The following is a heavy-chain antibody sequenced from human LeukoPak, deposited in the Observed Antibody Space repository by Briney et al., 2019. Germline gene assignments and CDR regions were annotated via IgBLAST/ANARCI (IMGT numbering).Heavy chain of an antibody. CDR1: GFTFISYS. Sequence: GGSLRLSCAASGFTFISYSMNWVRQAPGKGLEWVSSISSSSSYIYYADSVKGRFIISRDNAKNSLYLQMNSLRAEDTAVYYCARGGVYSSGWYVDYWGQGTLVTVSS. CDR3: ARGGVYSSGWYVDY. D-gene: IGHD6-19*01. J-gene: IGHJ4*02. V-gene: IGHV3-21*01. CDR2: ISSSSSYI.